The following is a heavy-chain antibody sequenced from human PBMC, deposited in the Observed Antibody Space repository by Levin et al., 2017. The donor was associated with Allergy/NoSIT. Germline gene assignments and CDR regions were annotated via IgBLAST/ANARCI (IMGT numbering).Heavy chain of an antibody. CDR1: GFTFSSYA. V-gene: IGHV3-23*01. D-gene: IGHD6-19*01. Sequence: PSETLSLTCAASGFTFSSYAMSWVRQAPGKGLEWVSGISGSGGSTYYADSVKGRFTISRDNSKSTLYLQMNSLRGEDTAMYYCAKDRAVAGTMGAFQHWGQGTLVTVSS. CDR2: ISGSGGST. J-gene: IGHJ1*01. CDR3: AKDRAVAGTMGAFQH.